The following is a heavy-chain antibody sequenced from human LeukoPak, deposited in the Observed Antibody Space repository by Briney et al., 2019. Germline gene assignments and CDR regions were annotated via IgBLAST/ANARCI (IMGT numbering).Heavy chain of an antibody. Sequence: GASLKVSCKASGGTFSSYAISWVRQAPGQGLEWMGGIIPIFGTANYAQTFQGRVTITTEESTSIAYMELSSLRSEDTAVYYCAREVGWGLFDYWGQGTLVTVSS. J-gene: IGHJ4*02. D-gene: IGHD6-19*01. V-gene: IGHV1-69*05. CDR3: AREVGWGLFDY. CDR1: GGTFSSYA. CDR2: IIPIFGTA.